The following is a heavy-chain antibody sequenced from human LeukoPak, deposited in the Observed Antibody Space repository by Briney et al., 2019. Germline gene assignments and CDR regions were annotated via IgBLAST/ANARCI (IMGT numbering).Heavy chain of an antibody. V-gene: IGHV4-34*01. CDR1: GGSFSGYY. D-gene: IGHD2-21*02. J-gene: IGHJ5*02. CDR2: INHSGST. CDR3: ARLMVTAIASKVKFDP. Sequence: ETLSLTCAVYGGSFSGYYWSWIRQPPGKGLEWIGEINHSGSTNYNPSLKSRVTISVDTSKNQFSLRLSSVTAADTAVYYCARLMVTAIASKVKFDPWGQGTLVTVSS.